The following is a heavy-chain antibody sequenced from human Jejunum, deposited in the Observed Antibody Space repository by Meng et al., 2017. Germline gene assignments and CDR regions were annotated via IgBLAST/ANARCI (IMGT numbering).Heavy chain of an antibody. CDR2: IDYSGNT. D-gene: IGHD3-10*01. CDR1: GGSISGSTYY. J-gene: IGHJ1*01. Sequence: SETLSLTCTVSGGSISGSTYYWGWIRQAPGRGPEWIGSIDYSGNTYYSPSLKSRVTILVDTSKTQFSLKLGSVTAADTAVDFCARLYISGTQRGWVQHWGQGTLVTVSS. CDR3: ARLYISGTQRGWVQH. V-gene: IGHV4-39*07.